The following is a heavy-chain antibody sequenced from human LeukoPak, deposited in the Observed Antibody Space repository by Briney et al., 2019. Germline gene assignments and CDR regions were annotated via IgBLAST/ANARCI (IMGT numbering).Heavy chain of an antibody. J-gene: IGHJ5*02. CDR2: ISAYNGHT. D-gene: IGHD2-2*01. CDR1: GYTFTSYG. V-gene: IGHV1-18*01. Sequence: ASVKLSCTASGYTFTSYGISWVRQAPGQGLEWMGWISAYNGHTNYAQMLQGRVTMTTDTSTSTAYMELRSLRSDDTAMYYCARDPCSSTSCYLGDGWFDPWGQGTLVTVSS. CDR3: ARDPCSSTSCYLGDGWFDP.